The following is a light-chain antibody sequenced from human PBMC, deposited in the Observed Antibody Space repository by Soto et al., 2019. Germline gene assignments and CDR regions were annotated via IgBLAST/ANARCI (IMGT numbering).Light chain of an antibody. V-gene: IGKV3D-20*02. CDR2: DAS. J-gene: IGKJ5*01. Sequence: DIELTQSPCSLSLSPGDRATLSCRASQSVISSCVAWYHQRPGQAPSLLMFDASSRFTAIADRFSGGGCGADYTPPISGLAPEDYFVYYCQQYSYWPPIFGQGTRLEIK. CDR3: QQYSYWPPI. CDR1: QSVISSC.